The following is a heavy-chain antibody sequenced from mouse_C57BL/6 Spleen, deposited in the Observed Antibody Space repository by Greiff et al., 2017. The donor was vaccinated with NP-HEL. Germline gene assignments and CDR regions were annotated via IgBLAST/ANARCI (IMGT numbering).Heavy chain of an antibody. CDR3: ARSNYDYDGPHYYAMDY. CDR1: GYAFSSYW. Sequence: QVQLKQSGAELVKPGASVKISCKASGYAFSSYWMNWVKQRPGKGLEWIGQIYPGDGDTNYNGKFKGKATLTADKSSSTAYMQLSSLTSEDSAVYFCARSNYDYDGPHYYAMDYWGQGTSVTVSS. J-gene: IGHJ4*01. D-gene: IGHD2-4*01. CDR2: IYPGDGDT. V-gene: IGHV1-80*01.